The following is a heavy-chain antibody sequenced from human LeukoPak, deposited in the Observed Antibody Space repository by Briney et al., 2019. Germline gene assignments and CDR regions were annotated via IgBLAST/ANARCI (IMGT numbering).Heavy chain of an antibody. D-gene: IGHD1-20*01. CDR1: GFTFSSYE. CDR3: ATYNWEYEADY. J-gene: IGHJ4*02. Sequence: GGSLGLSCAASGFTFSSYEMNWVRQVPGKGLVWVSRISPDGKDTSHADSVKGRFTISRDNAKNTLYLQMNSLRAEDTAVYYCATYNWEYEADYWGQGTLVTVSS. CDR2: ISPDGKDT. V-gene: IGHV3-74*01.